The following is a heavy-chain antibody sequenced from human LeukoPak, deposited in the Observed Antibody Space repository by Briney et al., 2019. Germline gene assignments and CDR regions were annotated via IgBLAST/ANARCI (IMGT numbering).Heavy chain of an antibody. Sequence: ASVKVSCKASGYTFTSYFMHWVRQAPGQGLEWMGWISVYNGNTNYAQKLQGRVTMTTDTSTSTGYMELRSLRSDDTAVYYCARDRGGVVGTFDYWGQGTLVTVSS. CDR3: ARDRGGVVGTFDY. CDR1: GYTFTSYF. D-gene: IGHD3-10*01. V-gene: IGHV1-18*04. J-gene: IGHJ4*02. CDR2: ISVYNGNT.